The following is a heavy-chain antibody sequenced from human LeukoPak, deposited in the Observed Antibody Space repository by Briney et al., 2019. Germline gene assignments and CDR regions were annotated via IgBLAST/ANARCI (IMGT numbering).Heavy chain of an antibody. D-gene: IGHD3-3*01. V-gene: IGHV3-23*01. CDR3: AKGSDFWSGYSYYYYYDYMDV. Sequence: GGSLRLSCAASGFTFSSYAMSWVRQAPGKGLEWVSAISVGGGSTYYADSVKGRFTISRDNSKNTLYLQMNSLRAEDTAVYYCAKGSDFWSGYSYYYYYDYMDVWGKGTTVTVSS. CDR2: ISVGGGST. J-gene: IGHJ6*03. CDR1: GFTFSSYA.